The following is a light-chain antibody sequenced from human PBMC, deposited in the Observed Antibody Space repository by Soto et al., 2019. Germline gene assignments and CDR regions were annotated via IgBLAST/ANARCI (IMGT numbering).Light chain of an antibody. CDR3: QQTRAFQRT. CDR2: GAS. V-gene: IGKV1-12*01. CDR1: QDIGNF. Sequence: DIQMTQSPSSVSASVGDRVTITCRASQDIGNFLAWYQQTPGKAPKLLIHGASSLYRGVASRFSGGGTGTDFTLTILSLQHEDFATYYCQQTRAFQRTLGQGTKVDIK. J-gene: IGKJ2*01.